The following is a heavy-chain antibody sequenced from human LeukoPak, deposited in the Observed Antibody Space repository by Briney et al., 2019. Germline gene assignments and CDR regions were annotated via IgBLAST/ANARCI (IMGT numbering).Heavy chain of an antibody. CDR2: IKQVGSEK. D-gene: IGHD3-10*01. CDR3: ARPLLWFEESTKDY. CDR1: GFTFSSYW. Sequence: GGSLTLSCAASGFTFSSYWMSWVRQAPGKGLEWVANIKQVGSEKYYVDSVKGRFTVSRDNAKNSLYLQMNSLRAEDTAVYYCARPLLWFEESTKDYWGQGTLVTVSS. J-gene: IGHJ4*02. V-gene: IGHV3-7*01.